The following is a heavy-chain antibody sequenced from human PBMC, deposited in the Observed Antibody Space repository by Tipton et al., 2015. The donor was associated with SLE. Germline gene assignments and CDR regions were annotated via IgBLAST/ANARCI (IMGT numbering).Heavy chain of an antibody. D-gene: IGHD4-17*01. CDR3: ARRYGDYDGFDY. J-gene: IGHJ4*02. CDR2: INQSGST. V-gene: IGHV4-34*01. Sequence: TLSLTCAVSGGSFSGYYWSWIRQPPGKGLEWIGEINQSGSTNYNPSLKSRVTISIDTSKNQFSLKLSSVTAADTAVYYCARRYGDYDGFDYWGQGTLVTVSS. CDR1: GGSFSGYY.